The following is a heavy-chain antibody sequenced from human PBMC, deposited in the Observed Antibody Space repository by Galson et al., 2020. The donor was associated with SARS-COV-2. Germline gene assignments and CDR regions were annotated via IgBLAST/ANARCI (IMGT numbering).Heavy chain of an antibody. D-gene: IGHD4-17*01. CDR3: ARDHDYGDYVASYYMDV. Sequence: GESLKISCAASGFTFSSYAMSWVRQAPGKGQEWDSAISGSGGSTYYADSVKGRFTISRDNSKNTLYLQMNSLRAEDTAVYYCARDHDYGDYVASYYMDVWGKGTTVTVS. J-gene: IGHJ6*03. V-gene: IGHV3-23*01. CDR2: ISGSGGST. CDR1: GFTFSSYA.